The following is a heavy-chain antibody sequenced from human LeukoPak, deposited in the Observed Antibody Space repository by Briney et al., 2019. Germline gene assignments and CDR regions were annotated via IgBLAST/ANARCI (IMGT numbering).Heavy chain of an antibody. CDR3: ARECSSTSCYTGRGAGNGFDP. J-gene: IGHJ5*02. D-gene: IGHD2-2*02. V-gene: IGHV4-59*01. Sequence: SETLSLTCTVSGGSISSYYWSWLRQPPGKGLEWIGHIYYSGSTKYNPSLMSRGTISVDPSKNQFSLKLISVTAADTAVYYCARECSSTSCYTGRGAGNGFDPWGQGTLVTVSS. CDR1: GGSISSYY. CDR2: IYYSGST.